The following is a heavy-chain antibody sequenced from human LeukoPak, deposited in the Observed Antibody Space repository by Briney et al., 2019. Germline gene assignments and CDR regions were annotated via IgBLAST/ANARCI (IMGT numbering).Heavy chain of an antibody. V-gene: IGHV4-39*01. Sequence: PSETLSLTCTVSGGSIINTLYYWGWIRQPPGKGLEWIGSIYYSGSTYYNPSLKSRVTISVDTSKNQFSLKLSSVTAADTAVYYCARHADEEYFDWLLNAFDIWGQGTMVTVSS. J-gene: IGHJ3*02. CDR1: GGSIINTLYY. CDR3: ARHADEEYFDWLLNAFDI. CDR2: IYYSGST. D-gene: IGHD3-9*01.